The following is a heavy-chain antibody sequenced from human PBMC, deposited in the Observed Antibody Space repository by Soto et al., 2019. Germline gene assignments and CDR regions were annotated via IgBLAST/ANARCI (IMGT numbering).Heavy chain of an antibody. CDR3: ATLVGARRYYYYYGMDV. Sequence: GGSLRLSCAASGFTFSSYGMHWVRQAPGKGLEWVAVISYDGSNKYYADSVKGRFTISRDNSKNTLYLQMNSLRAEDTAVYYCATLVGARRYYYYYGMDVWGQGTTVTVSS. V-gene: IGHV3-30*03. CDR1: GFTFSSYG. CDR2: ISYDGSNK. D-gene: IGHD1-26*01. J-gene: IGHJ6*02.